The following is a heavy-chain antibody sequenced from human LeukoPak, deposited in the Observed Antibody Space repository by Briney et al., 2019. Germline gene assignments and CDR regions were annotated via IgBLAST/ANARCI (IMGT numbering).Heavy chain of an antibody. CDR2: ISSSSSYI. CDR3: ARDTYDSSGYYYRGIDY. J-gene: IGHJ4*02. V-gene: IGHV3-21*01. Sequence: GGSLRLSCAASGFTFSSYSMKGVRQAPGKGLEWVSSISSSSSYIYYADSVKGRFTISRDNAKNSLYLQMNSLRAEDTAVYYCARDTYDSSGYYYRGIDYWGQGTLVTVSS. D-gene: IGHD3-22*01. CDR1: GFTFSSYS.